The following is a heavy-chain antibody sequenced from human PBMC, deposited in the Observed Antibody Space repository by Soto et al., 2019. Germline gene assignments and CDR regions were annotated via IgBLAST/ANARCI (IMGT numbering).Heavy chain of an antibody. CDR1: GFTFSSYS. D-gene: IGHD6-25*01. V-gene: IGHV3-21*01. CDR2: ISSSSSYI. J-gene: IGHJ4*02. Sequence: PGGSLRLSCAASGFTFSSYSMNWVRQAPGKGLEWVSSISSSSSYIYYADSVKGRFTISRDNAKNSLYLQMNSLRAEDTAVYYCARVGVNPIAAYDYWGQGTLVTVSS. CDR3: ARVGVNPIAAYDY.